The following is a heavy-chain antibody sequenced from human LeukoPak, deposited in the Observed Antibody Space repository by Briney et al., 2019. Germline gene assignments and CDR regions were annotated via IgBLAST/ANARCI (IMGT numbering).Heavy chain of an antibody. V-gene: IGHV4-59*01. J-gene: IGHJ4*02. CDR1: GGSISSYY. CDR3: ARGQARFGELYQFDY. CDR2: IYYSVST. D-gene: IGHD3-10*01. Sequence: SETLSLTCTVSGGSISSYYWSWIRQPPGKGLEWIGYIYYSVSTNYNPSLKSRVTISVDTSKNQFSLKLSSVTAADTAVYYCARGQARFGELYQFDYWGQGTLVTVSS.